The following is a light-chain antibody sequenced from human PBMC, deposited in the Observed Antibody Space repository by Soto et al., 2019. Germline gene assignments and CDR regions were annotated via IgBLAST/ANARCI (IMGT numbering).Light chain of an antibody. CDR2: EVS. V-gene: IGLV2-14*01. J-gene: IGLJ2*01. Sequence: QSALTQPASVSGSPGQSITISCTGTSSDVGGYNYVSWYQQHPGKAPKLMIYEVSNRPSGFSNRFSGSKSGNTASLTISGLHAEDEADYYCSSYTSSSTLVFGGGTKLTVL. CDR1: SSDVGGYNY. CDR3: SSYTSSSTLV.